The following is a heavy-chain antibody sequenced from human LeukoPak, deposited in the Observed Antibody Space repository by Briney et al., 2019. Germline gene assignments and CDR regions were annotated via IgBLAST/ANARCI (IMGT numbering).Heavy chain of an antibody. CDR3: ARSLKVSVWLQPNWFDP. V-gene: IGHV4-39*07. D-gene: IGHD5-24*01. CDR1: GGSISSSSYY. J-gene: IGHJ5*02. CDR2: IYYSGST. Sequence: KPSETLSLTCTVSGGSISSSSYYWGWIRQPPGKGLEWIGSIYYSGSTYYNPSLKSRVTISVDTSKNQFSLKLSSVTAADTAVYYCARSLKVSVWLQPNWFDPWGQGTLVTVSS.